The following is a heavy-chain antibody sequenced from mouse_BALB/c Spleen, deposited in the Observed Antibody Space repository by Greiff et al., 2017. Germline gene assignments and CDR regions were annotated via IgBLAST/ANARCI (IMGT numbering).Heavy chain of an antibody. CDR3: ARLGFYAMDY. CDR2: INSNGGST. Sequence: EVHLVESGGGLVKPGGSLKLSCAASGFTFSSYAMSWVRQTPDKRLELVATINSNGGSTYYPDSVKGRFTISRDNAKNTLYLQMSSLKSEDTAMYYCARLGFYAMDYWGQGTSVTVSS. J-gene: IGHJ4*01. V-gene: IGHV5-6-3*01. CDR1: GFTFSSYA. D-gene: IGHD4-1*01.